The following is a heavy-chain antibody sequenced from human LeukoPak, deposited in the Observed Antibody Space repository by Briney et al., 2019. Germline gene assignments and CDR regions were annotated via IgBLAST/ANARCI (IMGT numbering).Heavy chain of an antibody. D-gene: IGHD4-23*01. V-gene: IGHV3-48*01. CDR2: ISSSSNTI. CDR1: GFTFSSYT. J-gene: IGHJ4*02. CDR3: ARNRWYAFDY. Sequence: PGGSLRLSCAASGFTFSSYTMNWVRQAPGKGLEWISYISSSSNTISYAGSVKGRFTISRDNAKNSLYLQMNSLRAEDTAVYYCARNRWYAFDYWGQGTLATVSS.